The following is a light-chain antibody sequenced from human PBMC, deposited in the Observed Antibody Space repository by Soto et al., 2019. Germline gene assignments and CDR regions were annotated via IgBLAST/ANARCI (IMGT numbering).Light chain of an antibody. J-gene: IGLJ1*01. CDR2: SNN. V-gene: IGLV1-44*01. Sequence: QSVLTQPPSASGTPGQRVTISCSGSNSNIGTNTVNWYQQLPGTAPKLLIYSNNQRPSGVPDRFSGSKSGTSASLAISGLQSEDDADYYCSAWDDSLSGYVFGTGTKLTVL. CDR1: NSNIGTNT. CDR3: SAWDDSLSGYV.